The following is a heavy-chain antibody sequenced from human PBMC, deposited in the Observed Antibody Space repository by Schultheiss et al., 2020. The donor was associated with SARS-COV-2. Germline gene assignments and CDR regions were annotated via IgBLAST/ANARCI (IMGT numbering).Heavy chain of an antibody. V-gene: IGHV4-34*01. D-gene: IGHD6-19*01. CDR1: GFTVSDNH. J-gene: IGHJ5*02. CDR3: AREQLSSNNWFDP. Sequence: ESLKISCAASGFTVSDNHMSWVRQAPGKGLEWIGEINHSGSTNYNPSLKSRVTISVDTSKNQFSLKLSSVTAADTAVYYCAREQLSSNNWFDPWGQGTLVTVSS. CDR2: INHSGST.